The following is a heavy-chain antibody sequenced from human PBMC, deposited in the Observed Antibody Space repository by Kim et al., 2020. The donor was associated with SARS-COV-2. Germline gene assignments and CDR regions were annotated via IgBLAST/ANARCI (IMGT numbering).Heavy chain of an antibody. D-gene: IGHD3-22*01. J-gene: IGHJ3*01. V-gene: IGHV3-74*01. CDR3: ARTYYYDSSGYYFACDL. Sequence: VKGRFPISRGNAKNMMYVQMNSLRAEDTAVYYCARTYYYDSSGYYFACDLWGQGTMVTVSS.